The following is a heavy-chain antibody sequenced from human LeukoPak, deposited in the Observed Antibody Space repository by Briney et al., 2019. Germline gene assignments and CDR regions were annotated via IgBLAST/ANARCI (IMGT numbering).Heavy chain of an antibody. CDR1: GGSISSSDYY. CDR2: IYYSGGT. D-gene: IGHD6-6*01. CDR3: ARYSSSSGWFDP. J-gene: IGHJ5*02. Sequence: KSSATLSLTCTVSGGSISSSDYYWGWIRQPPGKGLEWIGVIYYSGGTNYNPSLKSRVTISVDTSKNQFSLKLSSVTAADTAFYYCARYSSSSGWFDPWGQGTLVTVSS. V-gene: IGHV4-39*01.